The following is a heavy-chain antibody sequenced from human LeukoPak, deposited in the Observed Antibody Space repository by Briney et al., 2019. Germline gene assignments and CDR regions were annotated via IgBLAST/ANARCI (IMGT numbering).Heavy chain of an antibody. CDR1: GFTFSDHY. V-gene: IGHV3-72*01. J-gene: IGHJ4*02. Sequence: PGGSLRLSCAASGFTFSDHYMDWVRQAPGKGLEWVGRTRNKANSYTTEYAASVKGRFTISRDDSKNSLYLQVNSLKTEDTAVYYCARGDYDYVWGTFGYWGQGTLVTVSS. CDR2: TRNKANSYTT. CDR3: ARGDYDYVWGTFGY. D-gene: IGHD3-16*01.